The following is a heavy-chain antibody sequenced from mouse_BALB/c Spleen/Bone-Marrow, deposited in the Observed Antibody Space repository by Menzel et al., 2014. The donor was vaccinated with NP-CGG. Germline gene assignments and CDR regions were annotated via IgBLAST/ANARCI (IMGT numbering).Heavy chain of an antibody. CDR1: GFSLTSYG. CDR3: ARSGTDYAMDY. Sequence: VQVVESGPDLVAPSQSLSLTCTVSGFSLTSYGLHWVRQPPGKGLEWLGAIWSDGSTTYNSALKSRLSISKDNSKRQVLLKMNSLQTDDTAMCYCARSGTDYAMDYWGQGTSVTVSS. J-gene: IGHJ4*01. D-gene: IGHD4-1*01. CDR2: IWSDGST. V-gene: IGHV2-6-2*01.